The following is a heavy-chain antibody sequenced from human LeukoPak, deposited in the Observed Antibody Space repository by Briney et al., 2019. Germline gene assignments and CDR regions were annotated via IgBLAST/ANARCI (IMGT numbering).Heavy chain of an antibody. CDR2: IYHSGST. J-gene: IGHJ4*02. Sequence: SETLSLTCTVSGYSISSGYYWGWIRQPPGKGLEWIGSIYHSGSTYYNPSLKSRVTISVDTSKNQFSLKLSSVTAADTAVYYCARYSPEGEYYDYVWGSYRYTEPSEAFDYWGQGTLVTVSS. CDR1: GYSISSGYY. CDR3: ARYSPEGEYYDYVWGSYRYTEPSEAFDY. V-gene: IGHV4-38-2*02. D-gene: IGHD3-16*02.